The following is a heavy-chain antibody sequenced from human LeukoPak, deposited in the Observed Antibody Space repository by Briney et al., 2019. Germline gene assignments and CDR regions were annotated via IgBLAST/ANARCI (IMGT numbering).Heavy chain of an antibody. J-gene: IGHJ4*02. CDR1: GGSFSGYY. D-gene: IGHD6-13*01. CDR2: INHSGST. CDR3: ARRSYSSSWYSYDY. V-gene: IGHV4-34*01. Sequence: SETLSLTCAVYGGSFSGYYWSWIRQPPGKGLEWIGEINHSGSTNYNPSLKSRVTISVDTSKNQFSLKLSSVTAADTAVYYCARRSYSSSWYSYDYWGQGTLVTVSS.